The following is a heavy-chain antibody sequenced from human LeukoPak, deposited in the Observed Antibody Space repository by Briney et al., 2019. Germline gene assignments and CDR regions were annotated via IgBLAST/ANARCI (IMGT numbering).Heavy chain of an antibody. J-gene: IGHJ6*03. CDR3: ARHRRGSTQNYYYYYMDV. V-gene: IGHV5-51*01. CDR1: GYSFTSYW. Sequence: GESLKISCKGSGYSFTSYWIGWVRQMPGKGLEWMGIIYPGDSDTRYSPSFQGQVTISADKSISTAYLQWSSLKASDTAMYYCARHRRGSTQNYYYYYMDVWGKGTTVTVSS. D-gene: IGHD6-13*01. CDR2: IYPGDSDT.